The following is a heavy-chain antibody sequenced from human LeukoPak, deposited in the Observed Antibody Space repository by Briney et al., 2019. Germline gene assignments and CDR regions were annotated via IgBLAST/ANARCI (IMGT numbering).Heavy chain of an antibody. J-gene: IGHJ4*02. D-gene: IGHD3-10*01. CDR2: IHHDGSNK. V-gene: IGHV3-30*02. CDR1: GFTFSSYG. CDR3: AQGSHYYGSGSHRRGHYFDY. Sequence: GSLRLSCAASGFTFSSYGMHWVRQAPGKGLDWVAFIHHDGSNKYYADSVKGRFTISRDNSKNTLYLQMNSLRGEDTAVYYCAQGSHYYGSGSHRRGHYFDYWGQGTLVTVSS.